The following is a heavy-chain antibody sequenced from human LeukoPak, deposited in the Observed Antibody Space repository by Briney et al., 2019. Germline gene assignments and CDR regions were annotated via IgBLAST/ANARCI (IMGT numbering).Heavy chain of an antibody. Sequence: SETLSLTCAVYDGSFSGYYWSRIRQPPGKGLEWIGEINHSGSTNYNPSLKSRVTISVDTSKNQFSLRLSSVTAADTAVYYCASTTMVRGVPYYYYYMDAWGKGTTVTISS. J-gene: IGHJ6*03. V-gene: IGHV4-34*01. D-gene: IGHD3-10*01. CDR2: INHSGST. CDR1: DGSFSGYY. CDR3: ASTTMVRGVPYYYYYMDA.